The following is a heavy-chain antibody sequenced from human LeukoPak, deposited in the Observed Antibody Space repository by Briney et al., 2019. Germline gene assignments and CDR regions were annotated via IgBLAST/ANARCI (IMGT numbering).Heavy chain of an antibody. CDR3: ASGGYTYYYDSSGPREFDY. J-gene: IGHJ4*02. V-gene: IGHV4-30-2*01. D-gene: IGHD3-22*01. CDR1: GGSISSGDYY. CDR2: IYHSGST. Sequence: SETLSLTCTVSGGSISSGDYYWSWIRQPPGKGLEWIGYIYHSGSTYYNPSLKSRVTISVDRSKSQFSLKLSSVTAADTAVYYCASGGYTYYYDSSGPREFDYWGQGTLVTVSS.